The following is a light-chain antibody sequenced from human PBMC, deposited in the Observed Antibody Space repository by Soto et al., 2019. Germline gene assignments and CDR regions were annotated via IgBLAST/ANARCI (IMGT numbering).Light chain of an antibody. CDR1: SSDVGGYNY. CDR3: SSYGGDNNLL. J-gene: IGLJ2*01. V-gene: IGLV2-8*01. Sequence: QSALTQPPSASGSPGQSVTISCTGTSSDVGGYNYVSWYQQHPGKVPKLMIYDVTKRPSGVPDRFSGSKSGNTASLTVSGLQTEDEADYFCSSYGGDNNLLFGGGTKVTVL. CDR2: DVT.